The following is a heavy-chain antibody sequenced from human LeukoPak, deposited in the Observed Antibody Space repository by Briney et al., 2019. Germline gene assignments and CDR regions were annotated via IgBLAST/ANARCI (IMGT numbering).Heavy chain of an antibody. CDR1: GYTFSTYS. Sequence: GGSLRLSCTASGYTFSTYSMDWVRQAPGKGPEWIGRTRNKVNSDTAEYAASVKGRFSISRDDSKNSLFLQMNSLRPEDTAVYYCSKGYSGLLIYALDVWGQGTRVTVSS. V-gene: IGHV3-72*01. CDR3: SKGYSGLLIYALDV. CDR2: TRNKVNSDTA. J-gene: IGHJ3*01. D-gene: IGHD1-26*01.